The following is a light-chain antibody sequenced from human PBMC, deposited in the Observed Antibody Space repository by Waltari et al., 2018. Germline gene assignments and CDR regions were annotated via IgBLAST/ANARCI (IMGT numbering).Light chain of an antibody. V-gene: IGKV3-20*01. CDR1: PSVSSSY. Sequence: EIVLTQSPGTLSLSPGARATLACRASPSVSSSYLAWYQQNPGQAPRLLIYGASSRATGIPDRFSGSGSGTDFTLTISRLEPEDFAVYYCQQYGSSPRTFGQGTKVEIK. CDR2: GAS. J-gene: IGKJ1*01. CDR3: QQYGSSPRT.